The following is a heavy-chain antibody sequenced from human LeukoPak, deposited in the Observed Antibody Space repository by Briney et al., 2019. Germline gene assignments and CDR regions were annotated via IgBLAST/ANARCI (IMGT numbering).Heavy chain of an antibody. CDR2: IYSGGST. D-gene: IGHD3-10*01. Sequence: GSLRLSCAASGFTVSSNYMSWVRQAPGKGLEWVSVIYSGGSTYYADSVKGRFTISRDNSKNTLYLQMNSLRAEDTAVYYCARGKGRYYYGSGSYYYYYYYMDVWGKGTTVTISS. J-gene: IGHJ6*03. V-gene: IGHV3-53*01. CDR3: ARGKGRYYYGSGSYYYYYYYMDV. CDR1: GFTVSSNY.